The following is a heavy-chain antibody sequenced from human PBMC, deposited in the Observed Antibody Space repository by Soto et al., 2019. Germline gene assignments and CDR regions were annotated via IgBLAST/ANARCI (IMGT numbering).Heavy chain of an antibody. J-gene: IGHJ4*02. Sequence: GGSLRLSCEVSGVTLTNVWMNWVRRAPGKGPEWVGRIKSNIDGGTTDYAAPVKGRFTVSRDDSENTLYLQMNSLKTEDTAVYYCSHGYYQYFNSWGQGTLVTVSS. D-gene: IGHD5-18*01. CDR3: SHGYYQYFNS. CDR1: GVTLTNVW. V-gene: IGHV3-15*07. CDR2: IKSNIDGGTT.